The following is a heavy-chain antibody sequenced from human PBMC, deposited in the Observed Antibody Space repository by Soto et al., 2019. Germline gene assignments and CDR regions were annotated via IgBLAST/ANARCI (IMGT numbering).Heavy chain of an antibody. CDR2: ISSSSGTI. Sequence: LRLSCAASGFTFSDYYMTWIRQAPGSGLEWVSYISSSSGTISYANSVKGRFTISRDNAQNSLYLQMTSLRAEDTAVYYCARGTYRSKTDFDYWGQGTLVTVSS. CDR3: ARGTYRSKTDFDY. D-gene: IGHD6-13*01. J-gene: IGHJ4*02. CDR1: GFTFSDYY. V-gene: IGHV3-11*01.